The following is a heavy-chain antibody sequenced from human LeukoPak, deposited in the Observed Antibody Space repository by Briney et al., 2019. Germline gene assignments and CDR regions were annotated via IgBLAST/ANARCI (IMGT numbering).Heavy chain of an antibody. CDR2: ISSSGSTI. V-gene: IGHV3-48*03. Sequence: GGPLRLSCAASGFTFSSYEMNWVRQATGKGLEWASYISSSGSTIYYADSVKGRFTISRDNAKNSLYLQMNSLRAEDTAVYYCARGRNYDFWSGLFDPWGQGTLVTVSS. J-gene: IGHJ5*02. CDR3: ARGRNYDFWSGLFDP. CDR1: GFTFSSYE. D-gene: IGHD3-3*01.